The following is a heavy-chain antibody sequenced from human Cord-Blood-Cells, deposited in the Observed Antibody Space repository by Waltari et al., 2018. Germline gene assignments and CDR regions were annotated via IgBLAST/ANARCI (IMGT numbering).Heavy chain of an antibody. D-gene: IGHD6-6*01. CDR3: AKDYRRIAARLDY. J-gene: IGHJ4*02. Sequence: EVQLVESGGGLVQPGGSLRLSCAASGFTFSSYAMSWVRQAPGKGLEWVSGISGSGGRTYYAGSVKGRFTISRDNSKNTLYLQMNSLRAEDTAVYYCAKDYRRIAARLDYWGQGTLVTVSS. CDR1: GFTFSSYA. V-gene: IGHV3-23*04. CDR2: ISGSGGRT.